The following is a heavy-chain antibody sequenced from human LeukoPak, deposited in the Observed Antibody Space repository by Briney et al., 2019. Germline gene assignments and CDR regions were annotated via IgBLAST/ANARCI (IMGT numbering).Heavy chain of an antibody. D-gene: IGHD2-8*01. CDR2: ISYDGSNK. V-gene: IGHV3-30-3*01. Sequence: GGSLRLSCAASGFTFSSYAMHWVRQAPGKGLEWVAVISYDGSNKYYADSVKGRFTISRDNSKNTLYLQMNSLRAEDTAVYYCARGVLRAALRSWGQGTLVTVSS. CDR3: ARGVLRAALRS. J-gene: IGHJ4*02. CDR1: GFTFSSYA.